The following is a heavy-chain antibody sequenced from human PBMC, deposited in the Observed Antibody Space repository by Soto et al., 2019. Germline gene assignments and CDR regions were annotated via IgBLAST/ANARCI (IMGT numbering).Heavy chain of an antibody. V-gene: IGHV3-13*01. CDR1: GFTFSIYD. Sequence: EVQLVESGGGLVQPGGSLRLSCVASGFTFSIYDMHWVRQGTGKCLEWVSAIGLGGETYYSASVKVRFTISRENAKNSLYLQVNSLRADDTALYYCVREWVDTYGVHLTLGLDVWGPGTTVTVSS. J-gene: IGHJ6*02. CDR2: IGLGGET. D-gene: IGHD5-18*01. CDR3: VREWVDTYGVHLTLGLDV.